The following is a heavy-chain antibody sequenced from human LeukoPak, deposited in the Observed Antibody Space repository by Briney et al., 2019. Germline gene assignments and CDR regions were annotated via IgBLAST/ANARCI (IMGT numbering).Heavy chain of an antibody. CDR1: GFTFDDYA. J-gene: IGHJ4*02. V-gene: IGHV3-9*01. CDR3: AKDPKPSIAAAGPFDY. CDR2: ISWNSGSI. D-gene: IGHD6-13*01. Sequence: SRSLRLSCAASGFTFDDYAMHWVRQAPGKGLEWVSGISWNSGSIGYADSVKGRFTISRDNAKNSLYLQMNSLRAEDTALYYCAKDPKPSIAAAGPFDYWGQGTLVTVSS.